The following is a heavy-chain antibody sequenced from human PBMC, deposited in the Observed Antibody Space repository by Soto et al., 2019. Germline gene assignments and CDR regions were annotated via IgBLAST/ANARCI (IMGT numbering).Heavy chain of an antibody. J-gene: IGHJ6*02. CDR1: GYTFTKYG. V-gene: IGHV1-18*04. D-gene: IGHD2-2*02. CDR3: SRARYCTSPSCYNHYFYGMDI. CDR2: IGVYNGKT. Sequence: QEQLVQSGGEVKKPGASVRVSCKASGYTFTKYGITWVRQAPGQGLEWMGWIGVYNGKTNYARKLQGRVILTADTSASTAFMGLRSLKSDDTAVYYCSRARYCTSPSCYNHYFYGMDIWGQGTTVSVS.